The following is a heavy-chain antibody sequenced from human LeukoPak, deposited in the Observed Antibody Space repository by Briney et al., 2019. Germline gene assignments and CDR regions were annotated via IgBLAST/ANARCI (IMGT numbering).Heavy chain of an antibody. CDR2: IIPIFGTA. D-gene: IGHD4-11*01. V-gene: IGHV1-69*05. Sequence: ASVKVSCRASGGTFSSYAISWVRQAPGQGLEWMGGIIPIFGTANYAQKFQGRVTITTDESTSTAYMELSSLRSEDTAVYYCERDMALQKDDAFDIWGQGTMVTVSS. CDR3: ERDMALQKDDAFDI. CDR1: GGTFSSYA. J-gene: IGHJ3*02.